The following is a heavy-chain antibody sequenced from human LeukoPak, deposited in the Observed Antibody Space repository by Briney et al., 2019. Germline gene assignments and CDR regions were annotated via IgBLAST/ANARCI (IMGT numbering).Heavy chain of an antibody. D-gene: IGHD3-22*01. CDR1: GGSISSYY. CDR2: IYYSGSA. V-gene: IGHV4-59*01. J-gene: IGHJ6*02. Sequence: SETLSLTCTVSGGSISSYYWSWIRQPPGKGREWIGYIYYSGSANYNPSLKSRVTISVDTSKNQFSLKLCSVTAADTAVYYCARVYYYDSSGYYRGLYYYGMDVWGQGTTVTVSS. CDR3: ARVYYYDSSGYYRGLYYYGMDV.